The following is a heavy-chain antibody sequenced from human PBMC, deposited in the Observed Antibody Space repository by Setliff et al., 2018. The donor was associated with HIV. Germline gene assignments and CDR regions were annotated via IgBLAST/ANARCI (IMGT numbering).Heavy chain of an antibody. CDR3: NXGRHYYDSSDYPADPFDV. Sequence: GASVKVSCKASGGIFINSAFNWVRQAPGQGLEWMGSIIPIFNTGNYAQNFQGRVTITADGSTSTVYMELSSLRSEDTAVYYCNXGRHYYDSSDYPADPFDVWGQGTLVTVSS. D-gene: IGHD3-22*01. J-gene: IGHJ3*01. CDR1: GGIFINSA. CDR2: IIPIFNTG. V-gene: IGHV1-69*13.